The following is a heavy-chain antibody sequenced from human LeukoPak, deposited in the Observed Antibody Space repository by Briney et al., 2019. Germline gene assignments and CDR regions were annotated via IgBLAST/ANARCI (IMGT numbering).Heavy chain of an antibody. V-gene: IGHV4-59*01. D-gene: IGHD3-10*01. CDR1: GGSISSYY. Sequence: NPSETLSLTCTVSGGSISSYYWSWIRQSPGKGLECIGYIHYTGSTNYNPSLKSRVTISVETSKNQISLKLKSVTAADTAVYYCARGGYYGSGNDFRFDPWGQGTLVTVSS. CDR3: ARGGYYGSGNDFRFDP. CDR2: IHYTGST. J-gene: IGHJ5*02.